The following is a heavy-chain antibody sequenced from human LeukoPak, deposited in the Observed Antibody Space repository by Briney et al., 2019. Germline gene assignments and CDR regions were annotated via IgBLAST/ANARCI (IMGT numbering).Heavy chain of an antibody. J-gene: IGHJ2*01. D-gene: IGHD2-15*01. Sequence: SGTLSLTCTFSGCSISRYYWSWMRQPPWKGLDWVGFIYYRGSTNYNPSLKSGGTISVDTSKNQVSLELSSVTAAGTVVCFCASVSCSGGSCYGWDHSYSDLWGRGTLVTVSS. V-gene: IGHV4-59*01. CDR1: GCSISRYY. CDR2: IYYRGST. CDR3: ASVSCSGGSCYGWDHSYSDL.